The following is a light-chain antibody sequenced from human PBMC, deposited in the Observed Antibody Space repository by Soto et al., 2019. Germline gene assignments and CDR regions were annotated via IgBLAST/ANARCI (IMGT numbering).Light chain of an antibody. CDR3: QQYNNWPET. CDR1: QSVSSN. CDR2: GAS. Sequence: IVMTQSPATLSVSPGERATLSRRASQSVSSNLAWYQQKPGQAPRLLIYGASTRATGIPARFSGSGSGTEFTLTISSLQSEDFAVYYCQQYNNWPETFGQGTKVDIK. J-gene: IGKJ1*01. V-gene: IGKV3-15*01.